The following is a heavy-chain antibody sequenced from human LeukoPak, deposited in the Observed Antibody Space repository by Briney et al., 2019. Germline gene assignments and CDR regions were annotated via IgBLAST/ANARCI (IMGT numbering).Heavy chain of an antibody. CDR2: IKEDGNEI. CDR3: ARGVSGWFDP. J-gene: IGHJ5*02. D-gene: IGHD3-10*01. Sequence: GGSLRLSCAVSGFSFSSNCMSWVRQAPGKGLEWVAKIKEDGNEIYYVDSVKGRFTISRDNTKNSLFLQMNSLRAEDTAVYYCARGVSGWFDPWGQGTLVTVSS. V-gene: IGHV3-7*01. CDR1: GFSFSSNC.